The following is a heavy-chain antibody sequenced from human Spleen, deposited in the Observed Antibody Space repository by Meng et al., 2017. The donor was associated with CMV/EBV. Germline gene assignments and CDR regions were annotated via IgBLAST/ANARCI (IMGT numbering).Heavy chain of an antibody. CDR3: AGPVVPAAIDV. D-gene: IGHD2-2*01. CDR1: GFTFKTFT. Sequence: GESLKISCAASGFTFKTFTMSWVRQAPRRGLEWVSSINPDSDYIQSADSVKGRFTISRDNAKNSLYLQMNSLRAEDTAVYYCAGPVVPAAIDVWGQGTTVTVSS. CDR2: INPDSDYI. J-gene: IGHJ6*02. V-gene: IGHV3-21*01.